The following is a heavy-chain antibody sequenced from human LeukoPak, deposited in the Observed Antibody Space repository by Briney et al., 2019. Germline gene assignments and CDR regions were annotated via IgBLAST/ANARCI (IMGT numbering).Heavy chain of an antibody. D-gene: IGHD2-15*01. Sequence: SETLSLTCTVSGGSISSSSYYWGWIRQPPGKGLEWIGSIYHSGSTYYNPSLKSRVAISVDTSKNKFSLKLSSVTAADTAVYYCARRGSGGYFDYWGQGTLVTVSS. V-gene: IGHV4-39*07. CDR1: GGSISSSSYY. J-gene: IGHJ4*02. CDR2: IYHSGST. CDR3: ARRGSGGYFDY.